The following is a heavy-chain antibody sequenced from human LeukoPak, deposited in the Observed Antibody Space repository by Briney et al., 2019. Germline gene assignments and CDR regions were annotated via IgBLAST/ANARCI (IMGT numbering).Heavy chain of an antibody. CDR1: GGTFSRYA. V-gene: IGHV1-69*13. CDR2: IIPMFGIA. Sequence: SVKDSCKASGGTFSRYAISWVRQAPGQGLEWMGGIIPMFGIANYAQKFQGRVTITADESTSTAYMELSSLRSEDTAVYYCARDRPYTGGWRGFDYWGQGTLVTVSS. J-gene: IGHJ4*02. D-gene: IGHD6-19*01. CDR3: ARDRPYTGGWRGFDY.